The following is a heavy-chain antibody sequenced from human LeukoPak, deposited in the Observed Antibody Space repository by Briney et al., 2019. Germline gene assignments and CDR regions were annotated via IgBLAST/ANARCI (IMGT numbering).Heavy chain of an antibody. CDR3: AELGITMIGGV. D-gene: IGHD3-10*02. CDR1: GFTFSSYW. J-gene: IGHJ6*04. CDR2: ISNDGGNT. Sequence: GGSLRLSCAASGFTFSSYWMHWVRQAPGKGLVWVSRISNDGGNTSYADSVKGRFTISRDNAKNTLYLQMNSLRAEDTAVYYCAELGITMIGGVWGKGTTVTISS. V-gene: IGHV3-74*01.